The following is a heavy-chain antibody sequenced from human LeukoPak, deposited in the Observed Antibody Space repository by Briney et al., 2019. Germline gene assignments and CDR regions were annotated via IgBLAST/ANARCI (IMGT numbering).Heavy chain of an antibody. J-gene: IGHJ4*02. Sequence: GGSLRLSCAASGFHFRDFSMHWVRQVPGKGLEWVSLVSGDGDTTHYADSVKGRFTISRDNNKNSLFLQMNSLRVEDTAFYYCAKGNNSLSFNFDYWGQGALVTVSS. D-gene: IGHD2/OR15-2a*01. V-gene: IGHV3-43*02. CDR1: GFHFRDFS. CDR2: VSGDGDTT. CDR3: AKGNNSLSFNFDY.